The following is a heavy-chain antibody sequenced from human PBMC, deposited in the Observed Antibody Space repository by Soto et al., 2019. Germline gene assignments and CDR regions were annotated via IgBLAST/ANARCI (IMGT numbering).Heavy chain of an antibody. CDR2: IKHDGSEI. V-gene: IGHV3-7*01. J-gene: IGHJ4*02. CDR1: GFTFSSHW. Sequence: GGSLRLSCGASGFTFSSHWMNWVRQAPGKGLEWVANIKHDGSEIYYVDSVKGRFTISRDNAKNSLYLQMNSLRVEDTAVYYCARGWVIVSATSPIDFWGQGTLVTVSS. CDR3: ARGWVIVSATSPIDF. D-gene: IGHD1-26*01.